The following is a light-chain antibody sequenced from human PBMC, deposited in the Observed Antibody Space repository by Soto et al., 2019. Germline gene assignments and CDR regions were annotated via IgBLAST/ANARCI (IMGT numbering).Light chain of an antibody. CDR3: QKYNNAPRT. J-gene: IGKJ1*01. V-gene: IGKV1-27*01. Sequence: DIQMTQSPSSLPASVGDTVTFTCRASQGISNYLAWYQQKPGQVPNLLIYAASTLQSGVPSRFSGSGSGTDFTLTISSLRPEDVATYYCQKYNNAPRTFGQGTKVEI. CDR2: AAS. CDR1: QGISNY.